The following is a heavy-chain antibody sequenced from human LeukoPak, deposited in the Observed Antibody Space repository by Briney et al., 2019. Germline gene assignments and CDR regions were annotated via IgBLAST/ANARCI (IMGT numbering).Heavy chain of an antibody. D-gene: IGHD4-17*01. Sequence: PGGSLRLSCAASGFTFSSYAMSCVRQAPGKGLEWVSAISGSGGSTYYADSVKGRFTISRDNSKNTLYLQMNSLRAEDTAVYYCAKTHGDYVYYFYFAMDVWGQGTTVTVSS. CDR3: AKTHGDYVYYFYFAMDV. CDR2: ISGSGGST. J-gene: IGHJ6*02. V-gene: IGHV3-23*01. CDR1: GFTFSSYA.